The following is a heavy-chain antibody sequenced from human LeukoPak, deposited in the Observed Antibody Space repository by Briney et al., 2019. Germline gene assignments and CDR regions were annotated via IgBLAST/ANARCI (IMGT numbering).Heavy chain of an antibody. V-gene: IGHV3-33*01. Sequence: GGSLRLSCAASGFTLSSHNMHWVRQAPGKGLEWVAMVWFDGTSEYYGDSVKGRFTISRDNPKNTLFLQMNSLRAEDTAVYYCARDGGNCVFDYWGQGTLVIVSS. CDR3: ARDGGNCVFDY. D-gene: IGHD2-21*01. J-gene: IGHJ4*02. CDR1: GFTLSSHN. CDR2: VWFDGTSE.